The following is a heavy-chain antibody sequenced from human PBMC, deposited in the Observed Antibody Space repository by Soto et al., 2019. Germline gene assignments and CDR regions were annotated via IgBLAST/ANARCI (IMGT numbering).Heavy chain of an antibody. Sequence: EVQLLESGGGFVQPGRSLRLSCAASGFTFSSYAMSWVRQAPGKGLEWVSAISGSGGTTYYADSVKGRFTISRDHSKNTLFLQMNSLRAEDTAVYYCAKFFVETGGSSGWPWSFHYWGQGTLVTVSS. CDR3: AKFFVETGGSSGWPWSFHY. V-gene: IGHV3-23*01. CDR2: ISGSGGTT. CDR1: GFTFSSYA. J-gene: IGHJ4*02. D-gene: IGHD6-25*01.